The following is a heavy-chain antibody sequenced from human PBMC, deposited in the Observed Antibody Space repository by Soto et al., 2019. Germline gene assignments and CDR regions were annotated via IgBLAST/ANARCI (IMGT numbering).Heavy chain of an antibody. J-gene: IGHJ4*02. Sequence: GGSLRLSCAASGFTFSTYSMNWVRQAPGKGLEWVSYISSSSSTIFYTDSVKGRFTVSRDNAKNSLYLQMNSLGAEDTAIYYCARALQLRYGPYFDVWGQGALVTVSS. CDR3: ARALQLRYGPYFDV. D-gene: IGHD2-2*02. CDR1: GFTFSTYS. V-gene: IGHV3-48*01. CDR2: ISSSSSTI.